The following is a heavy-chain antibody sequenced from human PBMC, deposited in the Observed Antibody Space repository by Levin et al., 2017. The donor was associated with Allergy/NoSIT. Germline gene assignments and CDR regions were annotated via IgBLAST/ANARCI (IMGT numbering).Heavy chain of an antibody. V-gene: IGHV7-4-1*02. J-gene: IGHJ3*02. CDR3: ARDSIAVAGTSGFFEI. Sequence: ASVKVSCKASGYTFTSYAMNWVRQAPGQGLEWMGWINTNTGNPTYAQGFTGRFVFSLDTSVSTAYLQISRLKAEDTAVYYCARDSIAVAGTSGFFEIWGQGTMVTVSS. D-gene: IGHD6-19*01. CDR2: INTNTGNP. CDR1: GYTFTSYA.